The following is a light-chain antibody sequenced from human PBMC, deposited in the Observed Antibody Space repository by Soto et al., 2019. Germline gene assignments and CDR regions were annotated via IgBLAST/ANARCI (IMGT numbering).Light chain of an antibody. Sequence: EIVLTQSPGTLSLSPGERATLSCRASQSVSSSYLAWYQQKPGQAPRLLIYAASSRATGIPDRFSGSGSVTDFTLTISRLEPEDFAVYYCQQYGSSSYTFGQGTKLEIK. J-gene: IGKJ2*01. CDR1: QSVSSSY. V-gene: IGKV3-20*01. CDR2: AAS. CDR3: QQYGSSSYT.